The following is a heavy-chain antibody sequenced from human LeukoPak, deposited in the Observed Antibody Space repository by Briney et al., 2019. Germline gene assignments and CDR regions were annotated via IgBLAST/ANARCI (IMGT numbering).Heavy chain of an antibody. CDR2: INTNTGNP. CDR3: ARFNYYDSSGYLRDY. CDR1: GYTFTSYG. V-gene: IGHV7-4-1*02. J-gene: IGHJ4*02. Sequence: ASVKVSCKASGYTFTSYGISWVRQAPGQGLEWMGWINTNTGNPTYAQGFTGRFVFSLDTSVSTAYLQISSLKAEDTAVYYCARFNYYDSSGYLRDYWGQGTLVTVSS. D-gene: IGHD3-22*01.